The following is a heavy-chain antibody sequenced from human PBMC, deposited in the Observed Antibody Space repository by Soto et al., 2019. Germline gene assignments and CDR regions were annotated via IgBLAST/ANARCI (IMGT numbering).Heavy chain of an antibody. CDR2: ISYDGSNK. J-gene: IGHJ4*02. Sequence: GGSLRLSCAASGFTFSSYGMHWVRQAPGRGLEWVAVISYDGSNKYYADSVKGRFTISRDNSKNTLYLQMNSLRAEDTAVYYCAKDLEDYYDSSVDFDYWGQGTLVTVSS. CDR3: AKDLEDYYDSSVDFDY. V-gene: IGHV3-30*18. CDR1: GFTFSSYG. D-gene: IGHD3-22*01.